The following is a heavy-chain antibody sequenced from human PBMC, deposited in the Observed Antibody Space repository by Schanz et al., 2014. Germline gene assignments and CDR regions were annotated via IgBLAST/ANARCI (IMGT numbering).Heavy chain of an antibody. V-gene: IGHV3-48*04. Sequence: VQLVESGGGVVQPGRSLRLSCAASGITLSGYGLHWVRQAPGKGLEWVSDISDSGDSTHYADSVKGRFTISRDNAKNSLFLQMNSLSAEDTAVYYCARPSDSSWYMDVWGKGTTVTVSS. CDR1: GITLSGYG. D-gene: IGHD2-21*02. CDR3: ARPSDSSWYMDV. J-gene: IGHJ6*03. CDR2: ISDSGDST.